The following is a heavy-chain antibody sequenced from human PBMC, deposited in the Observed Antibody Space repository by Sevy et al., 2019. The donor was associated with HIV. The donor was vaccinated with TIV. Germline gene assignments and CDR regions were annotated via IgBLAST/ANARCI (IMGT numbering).Heavy chain of an antibody. Sequence: GGSLRLSCAASGFTFSNAWMSWVRQAPGKGLEWVGRIKSKTEGATRDFAAPVKSRRLMSRDDSRNTVYLQMNSLKTEDTAVYYCTAGVGASDFDYWGQGTLVTVSS. D-gene: IGHD1-26*01. CDR2: IKSKTEGATR. V-gene: IGHV3-15*01. J-gene: IGHJ4*02. CDR3: TAGVGASDFDY. CDR1: GFTFSNAW.